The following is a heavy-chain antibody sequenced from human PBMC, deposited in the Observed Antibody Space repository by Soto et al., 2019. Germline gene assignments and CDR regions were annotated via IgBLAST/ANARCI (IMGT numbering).Heavy chain of an antibody. V-gene: IGHV3-30-3*01. D-gene: IGHD3-16*01. Sequence: QVQLVESGGGVVQPGRSLRLSCAASGFTFSSYAMHWVRQAPGKGLEWVAVISYDGSNKYYADSVKGRFTISRDNSKNTLYLQMNSLSVEDTAVYYCARVGGGWDLYYGMDVWGQGTTVTVSS. CDR3: ARVGGGWDLYYGMDV. CDR2: ISYDGSNK. J-gene: IGHJ6*02. CDR1: GFTFSSYA.